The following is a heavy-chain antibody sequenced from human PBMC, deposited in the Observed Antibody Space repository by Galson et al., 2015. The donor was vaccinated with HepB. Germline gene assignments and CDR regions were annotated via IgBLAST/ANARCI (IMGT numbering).Heavy chain of an antibody. CDR3: ARVTSLSVVGGGNALGY. D-gene: IGHD1-26*01. CDR2: IDADTGNT. CDR1: GYTFTNYA. Sequence: SVKVSCKASGYTFTNYATHWVRQAPGQRLEWMGWIDADTGNTKFSQKFQGRVTITREKSASTVYMELSSLRSEDTAVYYCARVTSLSVVGGGNALGYWGQGTLVTVSS. V-gene: IGHV1-3*01. J-gene: IGHJ4*02.